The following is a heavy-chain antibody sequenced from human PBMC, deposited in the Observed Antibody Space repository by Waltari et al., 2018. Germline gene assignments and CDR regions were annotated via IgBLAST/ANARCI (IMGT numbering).Heavy chain of an antibody. J-gene: IGHJ4*02. V-gene: IGHV4-4*02. D-gene: IGHD2-15*01. CDR1: GDSMSSSYW. CDR3: ARDRGRGIYLDT. Sequence: QLQLQQSGPGLVKPSEFLSLTCAVSGDSMSSSYWWCWVRQSPGKGLEWIGQINRRGRTNYHPAFESRVIVSIDSSNNQFSLKLLSATAADTAVYYCARDRGRGIYLDTWGQGTLVTVSP. CDR2: INRRGRT.